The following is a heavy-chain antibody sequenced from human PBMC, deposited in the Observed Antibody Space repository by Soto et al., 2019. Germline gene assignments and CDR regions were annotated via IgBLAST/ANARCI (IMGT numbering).Heavy chain of an antibody. CDR3: ARVGRTGYYHDGSDY. J-gene: IGHJ4*02. CDR1: GFSFSDYS. CDR2: ITSSSTTR. V-gene: IGHV3-48*02. Sequence: HPGGSLRLSCAASGFSFSDYSMNWVRQAPGKGLEWVSYITSSSTTRYYVDSVKGRFTISRYNAKNSLYLQMNSLRDEDTAVYYCARVGRTGYYHDGSDYWGQGTLVTVSS. D-gene: IGHD3-22*01.